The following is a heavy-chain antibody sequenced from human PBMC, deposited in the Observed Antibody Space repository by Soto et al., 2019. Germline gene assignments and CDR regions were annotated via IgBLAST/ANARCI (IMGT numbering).Heavy chain of an antibody. D-gene: IGHD3-10*01. CDR1: GFSLNTGGVG. CDR3: VRNWRYYGGDYYYGMDA. V-gene: IGHV2-5*02. J-gene: IGHJ6*02. Sequence: ITLKESGPTLVKPTQTLTLTCTFSGFSLNTGGVGVGWVRQPRGKAMEWLVLIYWDDDERYRPSLRSRLNITKDTINNQVVLTMTSMDPEDTATYYCVRNWRYYGGDYYYGMDAWGQGTTVTVSS. CDR2: IYWDDDE.